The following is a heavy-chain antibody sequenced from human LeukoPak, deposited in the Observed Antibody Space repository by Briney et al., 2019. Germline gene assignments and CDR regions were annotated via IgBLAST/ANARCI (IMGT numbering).Heavy chain of an antibody. Sequence: PSETLSLTCTVSGYSNSSGYYWGWIRQPPGKGLEWIGSIYHSGSTYYNPSLKSRVTISVDTSKNQFSLKLSSVTAADTAVYYCARGFMITFGGVIPDAFDIWGQGTMVTVSS. V-gene: IGHV4-38-2*02. J-gene: IGHJ3*02. D-gene: IGHD3-16*01. CDR3: ARGFMITFGGVIPDAFDI. CDR1: GYSNSSGYY. CDR2: IYHSGST.